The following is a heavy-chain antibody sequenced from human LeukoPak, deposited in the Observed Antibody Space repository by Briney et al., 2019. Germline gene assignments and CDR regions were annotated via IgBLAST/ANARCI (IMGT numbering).Heavy chain of an antibody. CDR2: IIPILGIA. D-gene: IGHD2-2*01. CDR3: AKRVRYCSSTSCYNWFDP. Sequence: ASVKVSCKASGGTFSSYTISWVRQAPGQGLEWMGRIIPILGIANYAQKFQGRVTITADKSTSTAYIELSSLRSEDTAVYYCAKRVRYCSSTSCYNWFDPWGQGALVTVSS. V-gene: IGHV1-69*02. CDR1: GGTFSSYT. J-gene: IGHJ5*02.